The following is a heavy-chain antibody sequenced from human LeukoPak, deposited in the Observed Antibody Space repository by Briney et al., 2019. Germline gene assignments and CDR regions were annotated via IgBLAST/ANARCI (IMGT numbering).Heavy chain of an antibody. D-gene: IGHD1-26*01. V-gene: IGHV3-21*01. CDR1: GFTFSSYS. CDR2: ISSSSSYI. J-gene: IGHJ3*02. Sequence: GGSLRLSCAASGFTFSSYSMNWVRQAPGKGLEWVSSISSSSSYIYYADSLKGRFTISRDNAKNSLYLQMNSLRAEDTAVYYCARDRWELYSTDAFDIWGQGTMVTVSS. CDR3: ARDRWELYSTDAFDI.